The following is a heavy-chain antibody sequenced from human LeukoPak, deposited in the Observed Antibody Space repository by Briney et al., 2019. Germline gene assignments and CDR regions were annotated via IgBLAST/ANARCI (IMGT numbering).Heavy chain of an antibody. V-gene: IGHV4-34*01. J-gene: IGHJ4*02. D-gene: IGHD3-3*01. Sequence: SETLSLTCAVYGGSFSGYYWSWIRQPPGKGLEWIGEINHSGSTNYNPSLKSRVTISVDTSKNQFSLKLSSVTAADTAVYYCARGLRGYYDFWSGYYPSYFDYWGQGTLVTASS. CDR2: INHSGST. CDR1: GGSFSGYY. CDR3: ARGLRGYYDFWSGYYPSYFDY.